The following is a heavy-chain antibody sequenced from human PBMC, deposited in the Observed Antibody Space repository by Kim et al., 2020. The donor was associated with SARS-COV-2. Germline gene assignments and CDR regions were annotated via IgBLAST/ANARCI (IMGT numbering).Heavy chain of an antibody. CDR3: ARDQVAGRGFDY. Sequence: SETLSLTCTVSGGSVSSGSYYWSWIRQPPGKGLEWIGYIYYSGSTNYNPSLKSRVTISVDTSKNQFSLKLSSVTAADTAVYYCARDQVAGRGFDYWGQGTLVTVSS. J-gene: IGHJ4*02. V-gene: IGHV4-61*01. CDR2: IYYSGST. CDR1: GGSVSSGSYY. D-gene: IGHD6-19*01.